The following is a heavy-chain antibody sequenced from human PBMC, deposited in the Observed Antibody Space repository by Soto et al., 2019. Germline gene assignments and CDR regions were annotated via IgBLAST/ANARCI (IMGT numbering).Heavy chain of an antibody. CDR2: ISGSGGST. D-gene: IGHD2-15*01. CDR1: GFTFSSYA. V-gene: IGHV3-23*01. Sequence: GGSLRLSCAASGFTFSSYAMSWVRQAPGKGLEWVSAISGSGGSTYYADSVKGRFTISRDNSKNTLYLQMNSLRAEDTAVYYCAKVLGYCSGGSCYYYMDVWGKGTTVTVSS. J-gene: IGHJ6*03. CDR3: AKVLGYCSGGSCYYYMDV.